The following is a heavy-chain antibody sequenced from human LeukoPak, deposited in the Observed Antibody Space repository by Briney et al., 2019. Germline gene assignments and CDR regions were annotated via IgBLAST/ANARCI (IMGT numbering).Heavy chain of an antibody. Sequence: KPSETLSLTCAVSGGSISSYYWSWIRQPPGKGLEWIGYIYYSGNTNYNPSLKSRVTISVDTSNNQFSLKLSSVTAADTAVYYCARQPSATAAFDIWGQGTMVTVSS. CDR2: IYYSGNT. V-gene: IGHV4-59*08. D-gene: IGHD2-2*01. CDR3: ARQPSATAAFDI. J-gene: IGHJ3*02. CDR1: GGSISSYY.